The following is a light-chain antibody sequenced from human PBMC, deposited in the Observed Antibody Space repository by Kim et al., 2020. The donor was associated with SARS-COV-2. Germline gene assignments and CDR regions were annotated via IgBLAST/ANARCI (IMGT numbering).Light chain of an antibody. CDR3: NSRDSSGNHVV. V-gene: IGLV3-19*01. J-gene: IGLJ2*01. CDR2: GKN. CDR1: SLRSDY. Sequence: ALGQTVRITCKGDSLRSDYASWYQQKPGQAPVLVIYGKNNRPSGIPDRFSGSSSGNTASLTITGAQAEDEADYYCNSRDSSGNHVVFGGGTKVTVL.